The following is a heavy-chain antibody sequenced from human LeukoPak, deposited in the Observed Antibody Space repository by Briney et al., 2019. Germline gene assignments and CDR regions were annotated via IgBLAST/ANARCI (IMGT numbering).Heavy chain of an antibody. J-gene: IGHJ1*01. D-gene: IGHD4-11*01. V-gene: IGHV1-3*01. CDR3: ARERLQGYFQH. CDR2: INAGNGNT. Sequence: GASVKVSCKASGYTFTGYAMHWVRQAPGQRLEWMGWINAGNGNTKYSQKFQGRVTITRDTSASTAYMELSSLRSEDTAVYYCARERLQGYFQHWGQGTLVTVSS. CDR1: GYTFTGYA.